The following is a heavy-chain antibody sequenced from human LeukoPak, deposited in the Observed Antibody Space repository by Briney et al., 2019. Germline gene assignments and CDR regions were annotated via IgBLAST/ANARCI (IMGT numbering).Heavy chain of an antibody. Sequence: PSETLSLTCTVSGGSISSGGYYWSWIRQHPGKGLEWIGYIYYSGSTYYNPSLKSRVTISVDTSKNQFSLKLSSVTAADTAVYYCARGRCWGSGVVCVDVIRKGSYYFDYWGQGTLVTVSS. CDR1: GGSISSGGYY. CDR3: ARGRCWGSGVVCVDVIRKGSYYFDY. J-gene: IGHJ4*02. V-gene: IGHV4-31*03. CDR2: IYYSGST. D-gene: IGHD3-3*01.